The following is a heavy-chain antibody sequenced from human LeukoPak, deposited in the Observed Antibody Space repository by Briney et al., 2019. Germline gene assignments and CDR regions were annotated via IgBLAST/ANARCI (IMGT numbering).Heavy chain of an antibody. V-gene: IGHV3-33*01. J-gene: IGHJ3*02. CDR1: GFTFSSYG. D-gene: IGHD3-9*01. Sequence: GGSLRLSCAASGFTFSSYGMHWVRQAPGKGLEWVAVIWYDGSNKYYADSVKGRFTISRDNSKNTLYLQMNSLRAEDTAVYYCARGIRYFDWSYDAFDIWGQGTMVTVSS. CDR3: ARGIRYFDWSYDAFDI. CDR2: IWYDGSNK.